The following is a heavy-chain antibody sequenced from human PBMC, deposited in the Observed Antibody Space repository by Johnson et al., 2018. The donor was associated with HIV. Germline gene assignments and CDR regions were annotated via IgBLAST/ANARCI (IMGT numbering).Heavy chain of an antibody. D-gene: IGHD3-16*01. CDR2: ISGSGGST. V-gene: IGHV3-23*04. Sequence: VLLVESGGGLVQPGGSLRLSCAASGFTFSSYAMSWVRQAPGKGLEWVSAISGSGGSTYYADSVKGRFTISRDNSKNALYLQMNSLRADDTAIYYCAKPPSMGADGFAIWGHGTMVTFSS. J-gene: IGHJ3*02. CDR1: GFTFSSYA. CDR3: AKPPSMGADGFAI.